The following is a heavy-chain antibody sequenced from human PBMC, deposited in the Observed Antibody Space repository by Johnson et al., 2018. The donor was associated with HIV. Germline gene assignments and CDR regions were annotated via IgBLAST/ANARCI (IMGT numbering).Heavy chain of an antibody. CDR1: GFTFSSYA. Sequence: QVQLVESGGGLVQPGRSLRLSCAASGFTFSSYAMHWVRQAPGKGLEWVAVISYDGSNKYYADSVKGRFTISRDNSKNTLYLQMNSLRAEDTAVYYCARDRGRWELLGGRAFDIWGQGTMVTVSS. D-gene: IGHD1-26*01. V-gene: IGHV3-30-3*01. CDR2: ISYDGSNK. J-gene: IGHJ3*02. CDR3: ARDRGRWELLGGRAFDI.